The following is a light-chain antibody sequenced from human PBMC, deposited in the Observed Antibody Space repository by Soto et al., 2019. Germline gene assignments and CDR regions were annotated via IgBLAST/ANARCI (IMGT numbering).Light chain of an antibody. CDR3: HQYAISLT. CDR2: GAS. CDR1: QSVSSNY. V-gene: IGKV3-20*01. Sequence: EIVLTQSPGTLSLSPGERATLSCRASQSVSSNYLAWYQQRPGQAPRLLMYGASSRATGIPARFSGSGLGTDLNHTISRLVPEDFAVYYCHQYAISLTFGQGTKVEIK. J-gene: IGKJ1*01.